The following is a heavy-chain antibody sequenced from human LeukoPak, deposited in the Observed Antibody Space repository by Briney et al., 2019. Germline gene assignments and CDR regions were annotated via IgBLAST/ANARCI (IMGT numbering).Heavy chain of an antibody. Sequence: GGSLRLSCAASGFGFSRFGMNWVRQAPGKGLEWISYISSSSGAIYYADSVKGRFTISRDNAKNSLYLQMGSLRDEDTAIYYCAQKGGTDHWGQGTLVTVSS. J-gene: IGHJ4*02. CDR3: AQKGGTDH. D-gene: IGHD2-15*01. CDR2: ISSSSGAI. CDR1: GFGFSRFG. V-gene: IGHV3-48*02.